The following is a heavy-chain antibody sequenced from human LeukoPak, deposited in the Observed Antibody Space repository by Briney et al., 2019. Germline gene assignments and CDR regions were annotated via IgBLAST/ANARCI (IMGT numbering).Heavy chain of an antibody. CDR1: GFTFSSYG. D-gene: IGHD6-13*01. J-gene: IGHJ5*01. CDR3: AKWNRQPLVKGWFDS. Sequence: TGGSLRLSCAASGFTFSSYGMSWVRQAPGKGLEWVSAISGSGGSTYYADSVKGRFTISRDNAKNSLYLQMNSLRLEDTALYFCAKWNRQPLVKGWFDSWGQGTLVTVSS. V-gene: IGHV3-23*01. CDR2: ISGSGGST.